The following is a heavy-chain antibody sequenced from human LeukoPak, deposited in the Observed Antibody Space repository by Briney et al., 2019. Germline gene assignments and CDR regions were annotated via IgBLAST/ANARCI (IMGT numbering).Heavy chain of an antibody. CDR2: IYYSGST. J-gene: IGHJ4*02. Sequence: SETLSLTCTVSGGSISSYYWGWIRQPPGKGLEWIGSIYYSGSTYYNPSLKSRVTISVDTSKNQLSLKLSSVTAADTAVYYCARHEESGYYLFDYWGQGTLVTVSS. CDR3: ARHEESGYYLFDY. D-gene: IGHD3-22*01. CDR1: GGSISSYY. V-gene: IGHV4-39*01.